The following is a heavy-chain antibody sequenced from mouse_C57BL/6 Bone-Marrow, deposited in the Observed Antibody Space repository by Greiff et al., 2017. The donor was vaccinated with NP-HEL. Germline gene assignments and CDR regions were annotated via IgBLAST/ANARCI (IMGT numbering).Heavy chain of an antibody. CDR3: ARLGYYPYWYFDV. CDR2: IDPSDSET. V-gene: IGHV1-52*01. J-gene: IGHJ1*03. Sequence: PIQGLEWIGNIDPSDSETHYNQKFKDKATLTVDKSSSTAYMQLSSLTSEDSAVYYCARLGYYPYWYFDVWGTGTTVTVSS. D-gene: IGHD2-3*01.